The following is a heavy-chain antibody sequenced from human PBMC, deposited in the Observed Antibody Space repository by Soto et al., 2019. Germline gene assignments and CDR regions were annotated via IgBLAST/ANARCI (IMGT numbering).Heavy chain of an antibody. CDR2: INHSGST. CDR3: ASASAAIRFALDY. D-gene: IGHD2-2*01. Sequence: SETLSLTCAVYGGSFSGYYWSWFRQPPGKGLEWIGEINHSGSTNYNPSLKSRVTISVDTSKNQFSLKLSSVPAADTAVYYCASASAAIRFALDYWGQGTLVTVSS. CDR1: GGSFSGYY. V-gene: IGHV4-34*01. J-gene: IGHJ4*02.